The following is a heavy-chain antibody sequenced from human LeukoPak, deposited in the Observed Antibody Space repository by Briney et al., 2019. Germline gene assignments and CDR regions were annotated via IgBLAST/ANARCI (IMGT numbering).Heavy chain of an antibody. CDR1: SGSINSNW. D-gene: IGHD6-19*01. Sequence: PGTLSLTCAVSSGSINSNWWSWVRQPPGKRLEWIGEPYPSGSTNYNPTLKSRVTISVDKSKNQFSLRLTSVTAADTAVYYCARVGSSGYFDYWGQGTLVTVS. CDR2: PYPSGST. V-gene: IGHV4-4*03. CDR3: ARVGSSGYFDY. J-gene: IGHJ4*02.